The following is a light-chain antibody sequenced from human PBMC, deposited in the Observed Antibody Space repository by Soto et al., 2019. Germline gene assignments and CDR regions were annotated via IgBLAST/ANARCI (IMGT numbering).Light chain of an antibody. CDR2: DAS. V-gene: IGKV1-5*01. CDR1: QSISSW. Sequence: DIQMTQSPSTLSASVGDRVTITCRASQSISSWLAWYQQKPGKAPKLLIYDASSLESGVPSRFSGSGSGTEFTLTISSPQPDDFTPYYCQQYNSYSYTFGQGTKLEIK. CDR3: QQYNSYSYT. J-gene: IGKJ2*01.